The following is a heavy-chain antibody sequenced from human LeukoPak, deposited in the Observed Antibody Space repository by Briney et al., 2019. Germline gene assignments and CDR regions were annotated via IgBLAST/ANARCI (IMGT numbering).Heavy chain of an antibody. Sequence: SETLSPTCTVSGDSISNYYWSWIRQSPGKELEWIGYMYNRGSTIYNPSLKSRVTISTDTSKNQFSLRLTSVTAADTAVYYCARAEKAVSGTLDSWGQGTLITVSS. D-gene: IGHD6-19*01. V-gene: IGHV4-59*01. CDR3: ARAEKAVSGTLDS. CDR1: GDSISNYY. J-gene: IGHJ4*02. CDR2: MYNRGST.